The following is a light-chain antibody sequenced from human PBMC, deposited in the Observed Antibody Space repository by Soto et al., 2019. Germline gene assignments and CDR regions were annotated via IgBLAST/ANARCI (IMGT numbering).Light chain of an antibody. Sequence: QSALTQPASVSGSPGQSITISCTGTISDVGGYNYVSWYQQHPGKAPKLMIYDVSNRPSGVSNRFSGSKSGNTASLTISGIQAEDEADYYCSSYTSSSTRVLGGGTKLTVL. CDR3: SSYTSSSTRV. CDR1: ISDVGGYNY. J-gene: IGLJ2*01. CDR2: DVS. V-gene: IGLV2-14*01.